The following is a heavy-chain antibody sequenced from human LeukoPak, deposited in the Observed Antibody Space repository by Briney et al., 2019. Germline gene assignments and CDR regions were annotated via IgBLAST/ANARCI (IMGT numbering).Heavy chain of an antibody. V-gene: IGHV3-66*02. D-gene: IGHD3-9*01. J-gene: IGHJ4*02. Sequence: GGSLRLSCTASEFTVSSNYMSWVRQAPGKGLEWVSVIYSGGSTYYADSVKGRFTISRDNSKNTLYLQMNSLRAEDTAVYYCATTRNLRYFDWLDYWGQGTPVTVSS. CDR1: EFTVSSNY. CDR3: ATTRNLRYFDWLDY. CDR2: IYSGGST.